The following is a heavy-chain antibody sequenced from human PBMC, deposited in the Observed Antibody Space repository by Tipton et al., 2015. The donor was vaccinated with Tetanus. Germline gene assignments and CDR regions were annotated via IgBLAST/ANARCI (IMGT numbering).Heavy chain of an antibody. Sequence: TLSLTCAVYDGSFSGYYWNWVRQPPGKGLEWIGEINHSGSTNLNPSLRSRVTMSVDTSKNQFSLKMRSVTAADTGQYYCARRPDGLDMWGLGTMVTVSS. J-gene: IGHJ3*02. CDR2: INHSGST. CDR3: ARRPDGLDM. V-gene: IGHV4-34*01. D-gene: IGHD4-17*01. CDR1: DGSFSGYY.